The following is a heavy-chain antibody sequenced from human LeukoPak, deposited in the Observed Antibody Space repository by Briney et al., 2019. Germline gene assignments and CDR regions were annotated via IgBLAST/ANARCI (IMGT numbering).Heavy chain of an antibody. J-gene: IGHJ4*02. Sequence: GGSLRLSCAASGFTFSTYDMNWVRQAPGKGLEWVSYISGTSSTIYYADSVKGRFTISRDNSKNTLYLQMNSLRAEDTAVYYCARDPGYSSGRGYYFDYWGQGTLVTVSS. CDR3: ARDPGYSSGRGYYFDY. CDR1: GFTFSTYD. CDR2: ISGTSSTI. D-gene: IGHD6-19*01. V-gene: IGHV3-48*01.